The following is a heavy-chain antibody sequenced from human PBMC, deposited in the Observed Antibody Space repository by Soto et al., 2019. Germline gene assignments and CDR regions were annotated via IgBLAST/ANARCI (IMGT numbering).Heavy chain of an antibody. V-gene: IGHV1-2*02. D-gene: IGHD2-2*01. CDR3: ARERYQVISDGMDV. CDR2: INPQTGGT. CDR1: GYTFTGYY. J-gene: IGHJ6*02. Sequence: QVQLVQSGAEVKTPGASVRVSCKASGYTFTGYYIHWVREAPGQGLEWMGWINPQTGGTSYAQKFQGRVTLSRDTSIKTAYLELSRLRFDDAAVYFCARERYQVISDGMDVWGQGTTVTVSS.